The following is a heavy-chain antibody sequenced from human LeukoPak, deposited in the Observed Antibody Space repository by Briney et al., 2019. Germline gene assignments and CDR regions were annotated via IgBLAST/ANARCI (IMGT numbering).Heavy chain of an antibody. Sequence: PGGSLTLSCVASGFSFTRYSMNWVRQAPGKGLEWVSYIRSSGDIIHYAHSVKGRFTISRDTAKNTLYLQMNNLRDEDTAVYYCARDPMALDFWGRGTLVTVSS. V-gene: IGHV3-48*02. CDR1: GFSFTRYS. CDR3: ARDPMALDF. D-gene: IGHD3-10*01. J-gene: IGHJ4*02. CDR2: IRSSGDII.